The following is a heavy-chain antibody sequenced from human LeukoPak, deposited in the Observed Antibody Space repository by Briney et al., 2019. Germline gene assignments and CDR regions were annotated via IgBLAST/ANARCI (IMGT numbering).Heavy chain of an antibody. CDR1: GGSISSYY. CDR2: IYYSGSS. CDR3: ARGCYRVRSFSAIHAFDI. V-gene: IGHV4-59*01. Sequence: SGTLVLTCHVSGGSISSYYWSWIRQPPGKGLGRIGYIYYSGSSNYKPSLKSRDTISVDTSKNQFSLKLSSVTAADTAVYYCARGCYRVRSFSAIHAFDIWGQGTMVTVSS. J-gene: IGHJ3*02. D-gene: IGHD3-10*01.